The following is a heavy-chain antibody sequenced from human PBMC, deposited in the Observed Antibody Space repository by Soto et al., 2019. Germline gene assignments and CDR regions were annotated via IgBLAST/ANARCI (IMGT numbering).Heavy chain of an antibody. CDR3: AKEGAMIGNPLFDS. Sequence: GGSLRLYCAASVFIFRHYAMSWVRQAPGKGLEWVSGISGSGDGAFYADSAKGRFTISRDNSRDTLFLEVYNLRAEDTAVYYCAKEGAMIGNPLFDSWGLGTLVTVSS. D-gene: IGHD1-26*01. V-gene: IGHV3-23*01. CDR1: VFIFRHYA. J-gene: IGHJ4*02. CDR2: ISGSGDGA.